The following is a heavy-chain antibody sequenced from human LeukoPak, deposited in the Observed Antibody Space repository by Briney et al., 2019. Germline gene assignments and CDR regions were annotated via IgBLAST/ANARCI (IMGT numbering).Heavy chain of an antibody. D-gene: IGHD5-18*01. V-gene: IGHV3-49*03. CDR2: IRSKTFGGTT. Sequence: GGSLRFSCTSSGLTFGTYAVSWFRQAPGKGLEWVVFIRSKTFGGTTEYAASVKGRFTISRDDSKSIAYLQMNSLKTEDTAVYYCTRYSGRTDYWGQGTLVSVSS. CDR3: TRYSGRTDY. CDR1: GLTFGTYA. J-gene: IGHJ4*02.